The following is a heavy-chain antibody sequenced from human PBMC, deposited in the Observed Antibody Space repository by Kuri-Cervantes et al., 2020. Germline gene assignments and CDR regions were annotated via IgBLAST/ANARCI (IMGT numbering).Heavy chain of an antibody. CDR1: GGSFGNYY. V-gene: IGHV4-34*01. J-gene: IGHJ4*02. CDR2: INHSGST. CDR3: ATVLPGFGYTIDY. Sequence: SETLSLTCAVYGGSFGNYYWSWIRQPPGKGLEWIGEINHSGSTHYNPSLKSRVTISVDTSKNQVSLKLNSVTAADTAVYYCATVLPGFGYTIDYWGQGTLVTVSS. D-gene: IGHD5-18*01.